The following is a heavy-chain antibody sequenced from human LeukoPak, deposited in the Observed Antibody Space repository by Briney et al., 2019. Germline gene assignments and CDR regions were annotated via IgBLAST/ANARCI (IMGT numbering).Heavy chain of an antibody. D-gene: IGHD5-12*01. CDR3: AKDSSGYGGNFDY. CDR2: IWYDGSNK. CDR1: GLTFSSYG. J-gene: IGHJ4*02. Sequence: GGSLRLSCAASGLTFSSYGMHWVRQAPGKGLEWVAVIWYDGSNKYYADSVKGRFTISRDNSKNTLYLQMNSLRAEDTAVYYCAKDSSGYGGNFDYWGQGTLVTVSS. V-gene: IGHV3-33*06.